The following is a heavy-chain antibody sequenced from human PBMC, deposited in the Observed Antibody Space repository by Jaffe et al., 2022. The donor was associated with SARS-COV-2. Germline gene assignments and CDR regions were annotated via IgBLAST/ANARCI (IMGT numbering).Heavy chain of an antibody. CDR3: ARDHSVEPRNYLADNWFDP. J-gene: IGHJ5*02. V-gene: IGHV7-4-1*02. CDR1: GYTFTSYA. Sequence: QVQLVQSGSELKKPGASVKVSCKASGYTFTSYAMNWVRQAPGQGLEWMGWINTNTGNPTYAQGFTGRFVFSLDTSVSTAYLQISSLKAEDTAVYYCARDHSVEPRNYLADNWFDPWGQGTLVTVSS. D-gene: IGHD1-7*01. CDR2: INTNTGNP.